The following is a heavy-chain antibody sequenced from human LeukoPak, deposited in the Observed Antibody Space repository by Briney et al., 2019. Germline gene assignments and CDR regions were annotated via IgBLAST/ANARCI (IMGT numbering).Heavy chain of an antibody. Sequence: ASVKVSCKASGYTFTSYYMHWVRQAPGQGLEWMGIINPSGGSTSYAQKFQGRVTMTRDTSTSTVYMELSSLRSDDTAVYYCARAYAALKYYDFWSGYLETLDYWGQGTLVTVSS. CDR2: INPSGGST. J-gene: IGHJ4*02. D-gene: IGHD3-3*01. CDR1: GYTFTSYY. CDR3: ARAYAALKYYDFWSGYLETLDY. V-gene: IGHV1-46*01.